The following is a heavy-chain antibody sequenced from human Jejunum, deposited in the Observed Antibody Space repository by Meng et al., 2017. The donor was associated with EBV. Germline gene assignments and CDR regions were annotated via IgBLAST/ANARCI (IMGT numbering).Heavy chain of an antibody. D-gene: IGHD2-15*01. V-gene: IGHV1-46*01. J-gene: IGHJ5*02. CDR1: GYTFTNNP. CDR3: ARDLCNGGSCFNWFDP. CDR2: INPSGGTT. Sequence: QVQLVQTGDEMKKPGASVKVSCKASGYTFTNNPIHWMRQAPGQGLEWMGIINPSGGTTTYTKKFQGRVTMTRDTSTRTIYMELSSLRSEDTAMYYCARDLCNGGSCFNWFDPWGQGTLVTVSS.